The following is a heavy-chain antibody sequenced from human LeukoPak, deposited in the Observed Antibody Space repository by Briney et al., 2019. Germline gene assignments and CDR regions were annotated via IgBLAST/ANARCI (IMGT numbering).Heavy chain of an antibody. J-gene: IGHJ6*02. V-gene: IGHV4-39*07. CDR2: IYYSGST. Sequence: SETLSLTCTVSGGSISSSIYYWGWIRKPPGKGLEWIGSIYYSGSTYYNPSLKSRVTISVDTSKNQFSLKLSSVTAADTAVYHCARVGGTNYYYYGMDVWGQGTTVTVSS. CDR1: GGSISSSIYY. D-gene: IGHD1-1*01. CDR3: ARVGGTNYYYYGMDV.